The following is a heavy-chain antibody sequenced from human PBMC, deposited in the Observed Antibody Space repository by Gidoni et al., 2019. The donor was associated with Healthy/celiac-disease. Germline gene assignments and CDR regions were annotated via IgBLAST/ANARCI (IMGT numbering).Heavy chain of an antibody. CDR2: SYYSGST. V-gene: IGHV4-39*01. J-gene: IGHJ4*02. CDR3: ARLRLLASSGSSSYYFDY. CDR1: GGSISSSSYY. Sequence: QLQLPESGPGLVKPSETLSLTCTVPGGSISSSSYYWRWIRQPPGTGLELIGSSYYSGSTYYNPSLKSRVTISVDTSKNQFSLKLSSVTAADTAVYYCARLRLLASSGSSSYYFDYWGQGTLVTVSS. D-gene: IGHD6-13*01.